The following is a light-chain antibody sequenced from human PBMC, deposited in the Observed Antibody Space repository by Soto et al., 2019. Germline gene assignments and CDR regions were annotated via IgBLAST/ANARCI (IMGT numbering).Light chain of an antibody. V-gene: IGKV2-28*01. CDR3: MQAIQTRT. J-gene: IGKJ1*01. CDR1: QNLLHSDGFNY. CDR2: LGS. Sequence: IVMTQSPLSLPVTPGEPASISCRSSQNLLHSDGFNYLDWYLQKPGQSPQLLIFLGSYRASGVPDRFSGSGSGTDFALRIGRVEAEDVGVYYCMQAIQTRTFGPGTKVDIK.